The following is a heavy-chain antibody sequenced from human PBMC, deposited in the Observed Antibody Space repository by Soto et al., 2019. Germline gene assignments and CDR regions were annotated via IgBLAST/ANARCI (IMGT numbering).Heavy chain of an antibody. D-gene: IGHD2-2*01. J-gene: IGHJ3*02. Sequence: EVQLVESGGGLVKPGGSLRLSCAASGFTFSNAWMSWVRQAPGKGLEWVGRIKSKTDGGTTDYAAPVKGRFTISRDDSKNTLNLQMNSLKTEDTAVYYCTVVPVIKGDHAFDIWGQGTMVTFSS. V-gene: IGHV3-15*01. CDR1: GFTFSNAW. CDR2: IKSKTDGGTT. CDR3: TVVPVIKGDHAFDI.